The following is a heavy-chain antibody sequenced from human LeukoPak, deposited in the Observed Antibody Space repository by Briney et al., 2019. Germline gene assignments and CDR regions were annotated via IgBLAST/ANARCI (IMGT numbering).Heavy chain of an antibody. V-gene: IGHV4-59*08. CDR2: IYYSGST. CDR3: ARAGGRDFHFDS. J-gene: IGHJ4*02. CDR1: GGSISSYY. Sequence: SETLSLTCTVSGGSISSYYWSWIRQPPGKGLEWIEYIYYSGSTNYNPSLKSRVTISADTSKNQFSLKLSSVTAADTAVYYCARAGGRDFHFDSWGQGTLVTVSS. D-gene: IGHD5-12*01.